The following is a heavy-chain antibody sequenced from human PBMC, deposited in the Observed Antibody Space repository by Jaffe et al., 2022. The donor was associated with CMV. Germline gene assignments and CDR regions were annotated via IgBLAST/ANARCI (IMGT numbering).Heavy chain of an antibody. CDR3: VRDGAGYCSGGACAGQVDV. D-gene: IGHD2-15*01. V-gene: IGHV3-21*06. J-gene: IGHJ6*04. CDR1: GFNFSNYA. CDR2: ISSRSTYI. Sequence: EVQLVESGGGLVKPGRSLRLSCAASGFNFSNYAVNWVRQAPGKGLEWVSSISSRSTYIYHADSVKGRFTISRDNTKSSLFLQMDSLRAEDTAVYFCVRDGAGYCSGGACAGQVDVWGKGTMVTVSS.